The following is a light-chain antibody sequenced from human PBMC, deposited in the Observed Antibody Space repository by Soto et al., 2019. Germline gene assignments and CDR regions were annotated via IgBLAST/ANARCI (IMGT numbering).Light chain of an antibody. V-gene: IGKV3-11*01. Sequence: EIVLTQSTDTLSLSPGEKATVSCRDSQSVSNNLGWYQRKAGQAPRLLIYDASNRATGIPARFSGSESGTDFTLTIRRLEPEDFPGYYGQYGGTFGQGTRLEIK. CDR1: QSVSNN. CDR2: DAS. J-gene: IGKJ5*01. CDR3: QYGGT.